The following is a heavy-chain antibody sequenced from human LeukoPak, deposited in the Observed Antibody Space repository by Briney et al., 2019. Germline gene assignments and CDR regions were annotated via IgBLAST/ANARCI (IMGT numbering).Heavy chain of an antibody. Sequence: SETLSLTCTVSGGSISSYYWSWIRQPPGKGLEWIGYIYYSGSTNYNPSLKSRVTISVDTSKNQFSLKLSSVTAADTAVYDCARHWNDEGGNWFDPWGQGTLVTVSS. CDR1: GGSISSYY. CDR3: ARHWNDEGGNWFDP. J-gene: IGHJ5*02. D-gene: IGHD1-1*01. V-gene: IGHV4-59*01. CDR2: IYYSGST.